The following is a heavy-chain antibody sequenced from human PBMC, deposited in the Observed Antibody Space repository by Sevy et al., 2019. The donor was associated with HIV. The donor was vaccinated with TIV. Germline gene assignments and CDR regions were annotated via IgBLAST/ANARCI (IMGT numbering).Heavy chain of an antibody. CDR2: IRNKADSYTT. CDR1: GFTFSDHY. CDR3: ATHAGIAAAGRVFDY. V-gene: IGHV3-72*01. J-gene: IGHJ4*02. Sequence: AGGSLRLSCAASGFTFSDHYMEWVRQAPGKGLEWVGRIRNKADSYTTEYAASVKGRFTISRDDSKNSLYLLMNSLKTEDTAVYYCATHAGIAAAGRVFDYWGQGTLVTVSS. D-gene: IGHD6-13*01.